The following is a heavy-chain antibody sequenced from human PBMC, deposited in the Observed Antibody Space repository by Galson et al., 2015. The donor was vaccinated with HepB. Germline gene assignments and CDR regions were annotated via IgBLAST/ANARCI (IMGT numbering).Heavy chain of an antibody. CDR2: IYHSGST. Sequence: TLSLTCAVSGGSISSGGYSWSWIRQPPGKGLEWIGYIYHSGSTYYNPSLKSRVTISVDGSKNQFSLKLSSVTAADTAVYYCARGEGGYSYGSLFDYWGQGTLVTVSS. D-gene: IGHD5-18*01. V-gene: IGHV4-30-2*01. CDR1: GGSISSGGYS. J-gene: IGHJ4*02. CDR3: ARGEGGYSYGSLFDY.